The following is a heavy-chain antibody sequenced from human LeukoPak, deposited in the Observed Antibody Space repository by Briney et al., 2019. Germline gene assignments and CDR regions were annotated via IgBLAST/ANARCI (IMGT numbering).Heavy chain of an antibody. J-gene: IGHJ4*02. V-gene: IGHV3-30-3*02. CDR1: GFTFSNYV. Sequence: GRSLRLSCAASGFTFSNYVIHWVRQAPGKGLEWVAVISYDGSNKYYADSVKGRFSISRDNSENTLYLQMNGLRADDTAVYSCAKSFTSSSSDYWGQGTLVTVSS. CDR2: ISYDGSNK. CDR3: AKSFTSSSSDY. D-gene: IGHD6-13*01.